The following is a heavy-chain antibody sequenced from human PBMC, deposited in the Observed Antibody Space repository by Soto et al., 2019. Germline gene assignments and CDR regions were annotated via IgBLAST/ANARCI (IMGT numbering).Heavy chain of an antibody. CDR1: GLNFRTYT. CDR3: ARVGELWLAHYFYYGLDV. J-gene: IGHJ6*02. Sequence: SGGSLRLSCAASGLNFRTYTMAWVRQAPGKGLEWVASLSKSSSNIFYADSAKGRFTISRDNGKDSLYLHMSSLRVDDTAEYYCARVGELWLAHYFYYGLDVWGQGTTVTVSS. CDR2: LSKSSSNI. D-gene: IGHD6-19*01. V-gene: IGHV3-21*01.